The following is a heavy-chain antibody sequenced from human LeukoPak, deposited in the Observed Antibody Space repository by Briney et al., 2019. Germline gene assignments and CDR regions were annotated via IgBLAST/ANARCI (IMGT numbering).Heavy chain of an antibody. CDR3: ARDSFRTGYFDY. D-gene: IGHD1/OR15-1a*01. J-gene: IGHJ4*02. V-gene: IGHV4-4*07. Sequence: PSETLSLTCTVSGGSISTFYWNWIRQPAGKGLEWIGRIYADGSANYNSSLKSRVTMSVDTSKNHFSLNLSSVIAADSAVYYCARDSFRTGYFDYWGQGTLVTVSS. CDR2: IYADGSA. CDR1: GGSISTFY.